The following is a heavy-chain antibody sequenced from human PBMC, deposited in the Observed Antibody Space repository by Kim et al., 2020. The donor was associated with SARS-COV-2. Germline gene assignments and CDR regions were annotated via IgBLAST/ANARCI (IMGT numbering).Heavy chain of an antibody. CDR1: GFTLSDYN. Sequence: GGSLRLSCTTSGFTLSDYNMNWVRQAPGKGLEWLASITSAGNQMFYADSVKGRFTVSRDDIKNSLYLQMSDLGAEDTAVYYCAREDESGYFPKYWGQGDVVTVSS. D-gene: IGHD3-22*01. CDR3: AREDESGYFPKY. V-gene: IGHV3-21*06. CDR2: ITSAGNQM. J-gene: IGHJ4*02.